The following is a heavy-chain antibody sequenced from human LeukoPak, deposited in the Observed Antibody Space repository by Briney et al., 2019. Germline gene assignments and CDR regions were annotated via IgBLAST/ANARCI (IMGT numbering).Heavy chain of an antibody. CDR2: ILNDGSQE. CDR3: ARVPWAYYYYCMDV. CDR1: GVTSRSYG. V-gene: IGHV3-33*08. J-gene: IGHJ6*02. Sequence: PGGSLRLSCAASGVTSRSYGMHWVRQAPGNGLGWGGVILNDGSQEKYADSVKGRFTISRDNSKNTLFLQMNSLRAEDTAVYYCARVPWAYYYYCMDVWGQGTTVTVSS.